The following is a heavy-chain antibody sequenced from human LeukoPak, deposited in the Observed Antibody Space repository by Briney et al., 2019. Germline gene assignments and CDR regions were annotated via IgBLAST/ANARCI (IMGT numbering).Heavy chain of an antibody. V-gene: IGHV3-21*06. CDR3: ARDRYSSGWFDS. Sequence: GGSLRLSCVASGFNLSTYSMNWVRQAPGKGLEWVSSISSNSSYIYYADSLKGRFTISRDNAKNSLSLEMNSLRAEDTAVYYCARDRYSSGWFDSWGQGTLVTVSS. CDR1: GFNLSTYS. CDR2: ISSNSSYI. D-gene: IGHD2-15*01. J-gene: IGHJ5*01.